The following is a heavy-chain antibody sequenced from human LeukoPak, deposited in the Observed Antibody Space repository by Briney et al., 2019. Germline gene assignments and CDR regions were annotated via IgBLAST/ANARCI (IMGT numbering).Heavy chain of an antibody. Sequence: GALRLSCAVSGFTFRSYTMSWVRQAPGKGLEWVASITSSSTFIYYADSLKGRFTISRDNAQNSLYLQMNSLRAEDTAVYYCARGQAAANILYYFDYWGQGTLVTVSS. CDR1: GFTFRSYT. CDR3: ARGQAAANILYYFDY. J-gene: IGHJ4*02. CDR2: ITSSSTFI. V-gene: IGHV3-21*01. D-gene: IGHD6-13*01.